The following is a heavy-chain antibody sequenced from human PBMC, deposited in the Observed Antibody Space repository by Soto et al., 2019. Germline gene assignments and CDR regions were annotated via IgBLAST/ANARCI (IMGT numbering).Heavy chain of an antibody. CDR1: GFTFSSYG. J-gene: IGHJ4*01. V-gene: IGHV3-30*18. CDR3: SKEGGLSGSYYISFPYYLYS. D-gene: IGHD1-26*01. CDR2: ISYDGSNT. Sequence: HPGGSLRLSCAASGFTFSSYGMHWVRQAPGKGLEWVAIISYDGSNTYYADSVKGRFTISRDNSKNTLYLQMNSLRAEDTSVYYCSKEGGLSGSYYISFPYYLYSWGRGT.